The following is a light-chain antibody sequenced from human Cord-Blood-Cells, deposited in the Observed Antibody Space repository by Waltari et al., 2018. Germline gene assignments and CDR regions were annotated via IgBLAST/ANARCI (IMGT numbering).Light chain of an antibody. CDR2: EVS. Sequence: QSALTQPASVSGSPGQSITISCTGTSSDVGSYNLVSWYHQHPGKAPKLMIYEVSKRPSGVSNRFSGSKSGNTAYLTISGLQAEDEADYYCCSYAGSSTWVFGGGTKLTVL. CDR3: CSYAGSSTWV. J-gene: IGLJ3*02. CDR1: SSDVGSYNL. V-gene: IGLV2-23*02.